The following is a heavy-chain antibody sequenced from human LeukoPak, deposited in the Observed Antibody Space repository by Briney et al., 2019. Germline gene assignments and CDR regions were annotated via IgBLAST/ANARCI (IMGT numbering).Heavy chain of an antibody. D-gene: IGHD2-21*01. Sequence: GGSLRLSCAASGFTVSSNYMSWVRQAPGKGLEWVSIIYSGGNTYCADSVKGRFSISRDNSKNTLFLQMNSLRAEDTAVYYCARDFVGGGNYDWGQGTLVTVSS. CDR3: ARDFVGGGNYD. CDR2: IYSGGNT. CDR1: GFTVSSNY. V-gene: IGHV3-53*01. J-gene: IGHJ4*02.